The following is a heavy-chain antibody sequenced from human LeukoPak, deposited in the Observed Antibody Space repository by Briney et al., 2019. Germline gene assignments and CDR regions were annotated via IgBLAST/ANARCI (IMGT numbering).Heavy chain of an antibody. CDR1: GFTFSSYG. CDR3: ARADYQLLSPSYNWFDP. D-gene: IGHD2-2*01. CDR2: IWYDGSNK. Sequence: PGRSLRLSCAASGFTFSSYGMHWVRQAPGKELESVAVIWYDGSNKYYADSVKGRFTFSRDNSKNTLYLQMNSLRAEDTAVYYCARADYQLLSPSYNWFDPWGQGTLVTVSS. J-gene: IGHJ5*02. V-gene: IGHV3-33*01.